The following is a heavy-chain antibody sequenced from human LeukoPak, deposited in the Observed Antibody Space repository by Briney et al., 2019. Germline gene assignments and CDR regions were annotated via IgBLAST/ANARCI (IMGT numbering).Heavy chain of an antibody. V-gene: IGHV3-7*01. J-gene: IGHJ4*02. CDR1: GFTFSSYW. CDR3: ARVEWMGRMDY. Sequence: GGSLRLSCAASGFTFSSYWMSWVRQAPGKGLEWVANIKQDGSEKYYVDSVKGRFTISRDNAKNSLFLQMNSLKVEDTAVYYCARVEWMGRMDYWGQGTLVTVSS. D-gene: IGHD3-3*01. CDR2: IKQDGSEK.